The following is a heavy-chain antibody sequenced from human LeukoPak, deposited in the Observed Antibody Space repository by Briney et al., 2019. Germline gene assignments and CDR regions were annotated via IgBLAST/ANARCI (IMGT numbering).Heavy chain of an antibody. V-gene: IGHV5-51*01. J-gene: IGHJ4*02. CDR3: ARVSYYDSSGYYGDY. CDR1: GYSFTSYW. CDR2: IYPGDSDT. Sequence: GESLKISCKGSGYSFTSYWIGWVRQMPGKGLEWMGIIYPGDSDTRYSPSFQGQVTISADKSISTAYLQWSSLKASDTAMYYCARVSYYDSSGYYGDYWGQGTLVTVSS. D-gene: IGHD3-22*01.